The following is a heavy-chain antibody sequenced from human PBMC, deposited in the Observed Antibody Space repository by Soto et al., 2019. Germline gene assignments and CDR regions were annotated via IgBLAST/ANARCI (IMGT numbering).Heavy chain of an antibody. J-gene: IGHJ4*02. CDR1: GFTFSSFW. V-gene: IGHV3-7*01. CDR2: IKEDGSER. Sequence: GGSLRLSCAASGFTFSSFWMSWVRQAPGKGLEWVANIKEDGSERYYVDSVKGRFTISRDNAKNSLYLQMNSLRAEDTAVYYCARDSRGGAARRPTFYYWGRGTLVTVSS. CDR3: ARDSRGGAARRPTFYY. D-gene: IGHD6-6*01.